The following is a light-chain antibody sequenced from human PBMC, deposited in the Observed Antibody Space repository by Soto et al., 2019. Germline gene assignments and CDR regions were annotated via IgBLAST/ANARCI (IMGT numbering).Light chain of an antibody. CDR2: SND. CDR3: AAWDAYLNSWV. V-gene: IGLV1-44*01. CDR1: SSNIGRNP. J-gene: IGLJ3*02. Sequence: QSVLTQPPSASGTPGQRVTISCSGSSSNIGRNPVNWYQQLPGTAPKLLIYSNDQRPSGVPDQFSGSRSGTSASLAISGLQSEDEAGYYCAAWDAYLNSWVFGGGTKVTVL.